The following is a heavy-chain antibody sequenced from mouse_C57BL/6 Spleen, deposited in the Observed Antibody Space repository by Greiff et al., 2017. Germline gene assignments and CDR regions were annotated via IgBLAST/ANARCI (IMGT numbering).Heavy chain of an antibody. V-gene: IGHV1-59*01. Sequence: VQLQQSGAELVRPGTSVKLSCKASGYTFTSSWMHWVKQRPGQGLEWIGVIDPSDSYTNYNQKFKGKATLTVDTSSSTAYMQLSSLTSEDSAVYYCSRGRIFNTTVIFDYWGQGTTLTVSS. CDR1: GYTFTSSW. D-gene: IGHD1-1*01. J-gene: IGHJ2*01. CDR3: SRGRIFNTTVIFDY. CDR2: IDPSDSYT.